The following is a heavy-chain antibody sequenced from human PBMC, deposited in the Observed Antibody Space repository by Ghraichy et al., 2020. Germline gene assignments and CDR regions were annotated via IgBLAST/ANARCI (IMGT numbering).Heavy chain of an antibody. D-gene: IGHD1-26*01. V-gene: IGHV3-30*03. CDR1: GFTFNRFG. CDR3: ARDFSGSYCVDY. CDR2: ISDDGNRK. J-gene: IGHJ4*02. Sequence: GSLRLSCAASGFTFNRFGMHWVRQAPGKGLEWVAMISDDGNRKQYAESVKGRFTISRDSSKNTQYLQMNSLRAEDTAVYYCARDFSGSYCVDYWGQGTLVTVSS.